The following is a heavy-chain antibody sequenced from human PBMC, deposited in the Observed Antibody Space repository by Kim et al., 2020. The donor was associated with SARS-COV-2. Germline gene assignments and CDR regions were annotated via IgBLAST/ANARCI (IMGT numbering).Heavy chain of an antibody. CDR1: GYTLTELS. V-gene: IGHV1-24*01. D-gene: IGHD6-13*01. CDR3: ATSWAIASAPRLGY. Sequence: ASVKVSCKVSGYTLTELSMHWVRQAPGKGLEWMGGFDPEDGETIYAQKFQGRVTMTEDTSTDTAYMELSSLRSEDTAVYYCATSWAIASAPRLGYWGQGTLVTVSS. CDR2: FDPEDGET. J-gene: IGHJ4*02.